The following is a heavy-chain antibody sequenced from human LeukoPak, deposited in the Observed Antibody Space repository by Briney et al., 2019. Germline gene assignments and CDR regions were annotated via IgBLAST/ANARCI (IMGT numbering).Heavy chain of an antibody. V-gene: IGHV4-59*01. J-gene: IGHJ4*02. CDR3: ARGGIRGYSAFDNLDF. D-gene: IGHD5-12*01. Sequence: NPPETLSLTCAVSGASINDFYWTWIRQPPGKGLEWIGYVYYGGSTNYNPSLKSRVSMSVDTSKNQFSLTLTSVTAADTAFYYCARGGIRGYSAFDNLDFWGLGTHVTVSS. CDR2: VYYGGST. CDR1: GASINDFY.